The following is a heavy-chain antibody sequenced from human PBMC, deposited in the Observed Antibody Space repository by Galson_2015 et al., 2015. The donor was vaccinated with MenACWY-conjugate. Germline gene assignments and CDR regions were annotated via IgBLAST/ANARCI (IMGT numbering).Heavy chain of an antibody. CDR3: ARDPSFTGFDY. Sequence: SLRLSCAASGFTFSSSSMNWVRQAPGKGLAWVSYISSGSRSIYYADSVKGQFTISRDNAKNSLYLQMNSLRAEDTAVYYCARDPSFTGFDYWGQGTLVTVSS. D-gene: IGHD1-14*01. V-gene: IGHV3-48*01. CDR1: GFTFSSSS. J-gene: IGHJ4*02. CDR2: ISSGSRSI.